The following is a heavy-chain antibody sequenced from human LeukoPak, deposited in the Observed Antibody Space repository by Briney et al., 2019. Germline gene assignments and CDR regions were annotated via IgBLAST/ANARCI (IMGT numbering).Heavy chain of an antibody. CDR2: ISGDGGST. CDR3: GKGRLGELSL. Sequence: GGSLRLSCAASGFTFDDYAMQWVRQAPGKGLELVSLISGDGGSTYYVDSAKGRFTISRDNSKNSLYLQMNSLRTEDTALYYCGKGRLGELSLWGQGTLVTVSS. V-gene: IGHV3-43*02. D-gene: IGHD3-16*02. CDR1: GFTFDDYA. J-gene: IGHJ4*02.